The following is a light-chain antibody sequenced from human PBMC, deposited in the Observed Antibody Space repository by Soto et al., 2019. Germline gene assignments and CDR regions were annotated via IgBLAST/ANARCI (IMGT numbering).Light chain of an antibody. CDR1: QSVSSTY. Sequence: EIVLTQSPGTLSLYPGERATLSCRASQSVSSTYIAWYQQKPGQAPRLLIYGASSRPTGIPDRFSGSGSGTDFTLTISRLEPEDFAVYFCQQYGTSPDMYTFGQGTKLEIK. CDR3: QQYGTSPDMYT. CDR2: GAS. J-gene: IGKJ2*01. V-gene: IGKV3-20*01.